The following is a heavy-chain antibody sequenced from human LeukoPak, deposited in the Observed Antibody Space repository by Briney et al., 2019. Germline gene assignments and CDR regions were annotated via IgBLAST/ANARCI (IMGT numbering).Heavy chain of an antibody. J-gene: IGHJ4*02. CDR3: ARFSGGYSYGYGY. CDR2: IDYSGST. D-gene: IGHD5-18*01. V-gene: IGHV4-31*03. Sequence: SETLSLTCTVSGGSLNRGGYYWSWIRQHPGKGLEWIGYIDYSGSTYYNPSLKSRVTILLDTSKSQFSLKLSSVTAADTAVYYFARFSGGYSYGYGYWGRGTLVTVSS. CDR1: GGSLNRGGYY.